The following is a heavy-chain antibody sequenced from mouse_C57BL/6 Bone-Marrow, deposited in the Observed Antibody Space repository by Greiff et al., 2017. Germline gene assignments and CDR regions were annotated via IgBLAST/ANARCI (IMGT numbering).Heavy chain of an antibody. D-gene: IGHD1-1*01. Sequence: QVQLQQSGPGLVQPSQSLSITCTVSGFSLTSYGVHWVRQSPGKGLEWLGVIWSGGSTDYNAAFISRLSISKDNSKSQVFFKMNSLQADDTAIYYCARKDLDYYGSPWYFDVWGTGTTVTVSS. CDR2: IWSGGST. J-gene: IGHJ1*03. CDR1: GFSLTSYG. V-gene: IGHV2-2*01. CDR3: ARKDLDYYGSPWYFDV.